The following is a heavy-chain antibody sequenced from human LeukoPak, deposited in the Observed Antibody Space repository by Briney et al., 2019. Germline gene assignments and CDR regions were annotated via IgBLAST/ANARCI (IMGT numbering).Heavy chain of an antibody. CDR3: ARAGPYYYDSSGCDY. Sequence: ASVKVSCKDSGYTFTSYGISWVRQAPGQGVEWMGWISAYNGNTNYAQKLQGRVTMTTDTSTSTAYMELRSLRSDDTAVYYCARAGPYYYDSSGCDYWGQGTLVTVSS. J-gene: IGHJ4*02. V-gene: IGHV1-18*01. CDR1: GYTFTSYG. D-gene: IGHD3-22*01. CDR2: ISAYNGNT.